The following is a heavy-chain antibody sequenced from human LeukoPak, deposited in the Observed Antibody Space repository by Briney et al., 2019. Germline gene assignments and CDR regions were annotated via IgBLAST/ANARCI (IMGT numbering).Heavy chain of an antibody. CDR3: TSGGFSYALGF. D-gene: IGHD5-18*01. Sequence: GGSLRLSCAASGFTFSSYSMNWVRQAPGKGLEWVSSISSSSSYIYYADSVKGRFTISRDNAKNSLYLQMNSLRAEDTAVFYCTSGGFSYALGFWGQGTLVTVSS. CDR1: GFTFSSYS. J-gene: IGHJ4*02. V-gene: IGHV3-21*01. CDR2: ISSSSSYI.